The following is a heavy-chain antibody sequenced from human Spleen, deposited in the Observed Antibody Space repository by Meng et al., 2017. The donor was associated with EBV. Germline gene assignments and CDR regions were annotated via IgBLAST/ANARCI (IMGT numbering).Heavy chain of an antibody. Sequence: QVQLVQSGAEVKKPGSSVKVSCKTSGGTFRSDAISWVRQGPGQGLEWMGGLIPMSGAPHYSQKFQDRVTITADESTSTHYMDLSGLRSEDTAVYYCAREGMWDLLPDYWGQGTLVTVSS. CDR1: GGTFRSDA. J-gene: IGHJ4*02. CDR2: LIPMSGAP. V-gene: IGHV1-69*01. D-gene: IGHD1-26*01. CDR3: AREGMWDLLPDY.